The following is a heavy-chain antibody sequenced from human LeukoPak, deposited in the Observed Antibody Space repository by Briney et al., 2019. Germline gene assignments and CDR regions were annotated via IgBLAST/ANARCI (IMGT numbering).Heavy chain of an antibody. CDR1: GFTFSSYG. CDR3: AKDVYGSGSYYGY. Sequence: GGSLRLSCAASGFTFSSYGMSWVRQAPGKGLEWVSAISGSGGSTYYADSVKGRFTISRDNSKNTLYLQMNSLRAEDTAVYYCAKDVYGSGSYYGYWGQGTLVTVSS. J-gene: IGHJ4*02. V-gene: IGHV3-23*01. D-gene: IGHD3-10*01. CDR2: ISGSGGST.